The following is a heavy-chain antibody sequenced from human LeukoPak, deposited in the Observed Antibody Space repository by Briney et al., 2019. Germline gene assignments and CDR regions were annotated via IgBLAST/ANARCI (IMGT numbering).Heavy chain of an antibody. Sequence: SETLSLTCTVSGYSISSGYYWGWIRQPPGKGLEWIGSIYHSGSTYYNPSLKSRVTISVDTSKNQLSLKLSSVTAADTAVYYCARDLSMADLGWFDPWGQGTLVTVSS. CDR3: ARDLSMADLGWFDP. J-gene: IGHJ5*02. V-gene: IGHV4-38-2*02. CDR1: GYSISSGYY. D-gene: IGHD2-8*01. CDR2: IYHSGST.